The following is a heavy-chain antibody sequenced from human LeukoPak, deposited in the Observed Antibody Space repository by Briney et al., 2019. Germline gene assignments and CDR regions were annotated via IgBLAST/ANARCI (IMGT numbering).Heavy chain of an antibody. D-gene: IGHD3-9*01. J-gene: IGHJ4*02. CDR1: GFTVKAYD. V-gene: IGHV3-69-1*01. CDR2: FGISGTI. CDR3: TRDPLRYLRVGHYDY. Sequence: PGGSLRLSCAVSGFTVKAYDMHWVRQAPGEGPEWIAYFGISGTIYYAASVRGRFTISRDNARDSVYLQMGSLRVEDTAVYYCTRDPLRYLRVGHYDYWGQGTLVTVSS.